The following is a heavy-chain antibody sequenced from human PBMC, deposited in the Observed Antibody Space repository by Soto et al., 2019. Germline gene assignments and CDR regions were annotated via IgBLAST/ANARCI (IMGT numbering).Heavy chain of an antibody. CDR3: ARKTGYEVFDF. CDR1: GRSFLTGGSC. J-gene: IGHJ4*02. Sequence: ASETLSPPCTVSGRSFLTGGSCWGWVRYRPGKGLEWIGYIYDSGNTRYNPSLTSRVAVSLDTSKKQFFLMLTSVTAADTAVYYCARKTGYEVFDFWGQGTLVTVSS. V-gene: IGHV4-31*03. D-gene: IGHD5-12*01. CDR2: IYDSGNT.